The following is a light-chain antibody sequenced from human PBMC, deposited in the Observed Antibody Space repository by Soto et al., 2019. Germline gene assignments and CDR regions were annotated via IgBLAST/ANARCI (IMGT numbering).Light chain of an antibody. CDR2: DAY. V-gene: IGKV1-33*01. CDR3: QQFDNLGLR. CDR1: QDISNF. J-gene: IGKJ4*01. Sequence: DIQLTQSPSSLSASVGDRVTITCQASQDISNFLNWYQQKPGKAPKVLIYDAYNLETGVPSRFAGSGYGTDFTFTISSLQPEDTGTYYCQQFDNLGLRFGGGTKVEI.